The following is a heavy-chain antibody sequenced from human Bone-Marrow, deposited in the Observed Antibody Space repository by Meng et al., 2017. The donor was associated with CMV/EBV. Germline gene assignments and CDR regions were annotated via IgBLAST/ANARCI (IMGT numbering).Heavy chain of an antibody. V-gene: IGHV4-34*01. Sequence: QGPLQEWGDGRLKDSEPLSLTGGGYGSPFSGYWSWVRQPPGKGLEWIGEITHSGSTNYNVSLKSRVTISIDTSKNQFSLKLSSVTATDTAVYYCAPGFRSWSGSYSSWGQGTLVTVSS. CDR3: APGFRSWSGSYSS. CDR2: ITHSGST. D-gene: IGHD1-26*01. CDR1: GSPFSGY. J-gene: IGHJ4*02.